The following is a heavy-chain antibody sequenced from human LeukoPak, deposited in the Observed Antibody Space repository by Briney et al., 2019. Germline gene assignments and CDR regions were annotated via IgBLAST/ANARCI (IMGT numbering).Heavy chain of an antibody. Sequence: PSASVKVSCKASGYTFTSYGISWVRQAPGQGLEWMGWISAYNGNTNYAQKLQGRVTMTTDTSTSTAYMELRSLRSDDTAVYYCARDVRFGYYGSGSYYNVRLDYWGQGTLVTVSS. CDR1: GYTFTSYG. V-gene: IGHV1-18*01. J-gene: IGHJ4*02. D-gene: IGHD3-10*01. CDR3: ARDVRFGYYGSGSYYNVRLDY. CDR2: ISAYNGNT.